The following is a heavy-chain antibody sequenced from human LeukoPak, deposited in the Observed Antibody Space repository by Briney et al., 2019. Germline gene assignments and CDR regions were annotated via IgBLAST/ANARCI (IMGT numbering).Heavy chain of an antibody. V-gene: IGHV4-59*02. Sequence: SETLSLTCTVSGGSVSSYYWSWIRQPPGKGLEWIGYIYYSGSTNYNPSLKSRVTISVDTSKNQFSLKLSSVPAADTAVYYCASGYCSGGSCYYYMDVWGKGTTVTVSS. CDR2: IYYSGST. CDR1: GGSVSSYY. J-gene: IGHJ6*03. CDR3: ASGYCSGGSCYYYMDV. D-gene: IGHD2-15*01.